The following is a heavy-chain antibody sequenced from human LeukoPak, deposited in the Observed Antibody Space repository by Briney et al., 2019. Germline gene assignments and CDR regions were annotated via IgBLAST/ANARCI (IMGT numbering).Heavy chain of an antibody. CDR3: ARVGAYCTSTSCLDY. CDR1: GYTFTSYG. CDR2: ISAYNGNT. V-gene: IGHV1-18*01. J-gene: IGHJ4*02. D-gene: IGHD2-2*01. Sequence: GASVKVSCKASGYTFTSYGISWVRQAPGQGLEWMGWISAYNGNTNYAQKFQGRVTMTTDTSTSTAYMELRSLTSDDTAVYYCARVGAYCTSTSCLDYWGQGTLVTVSS.